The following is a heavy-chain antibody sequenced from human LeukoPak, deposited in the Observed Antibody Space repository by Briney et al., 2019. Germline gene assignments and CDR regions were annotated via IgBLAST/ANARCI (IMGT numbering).Heavy chain of an antibody. CDR2: ISSSSSYI. J-gene: IGHJ5*02. D-gene: IGHD3-22*01. V-gene: IGHV3-21*01. CDR1: GFTFSSYT. Sequence: GSLRLSCAASGFTFSSYTMNWVRQAPGKGLEWVSSISSSSSYIYYADSVKGRFTISRDNAKNSLYLQMNSLRAEDTAVYYCARGVHHYDSSGYARFDPWGQGTLVTVSS. CDR3: ARGVHHYDSSGYARFDP.